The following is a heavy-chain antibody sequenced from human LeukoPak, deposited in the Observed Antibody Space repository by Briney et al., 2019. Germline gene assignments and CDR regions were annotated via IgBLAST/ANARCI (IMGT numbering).Heavy chain of an antibody. CDR3: AKVCATPCEGVGGND. J-gene: IGHJ4*02. D-gene: IGHD4-23*01. CDR2: ISTCSANT. V-gene: IGHV1-18*01. Sequence: ASPTLSYTASGSTFIFSGIYWVRQVPGRGLDWRGWISTCSANTHYAPNLPGRLTLTKDTYTSTAYMELRSLTSDDTALYFCAKVCATPCEGVGGNDWGQGSLVTVSS. CDR1: GSTFIFSG.